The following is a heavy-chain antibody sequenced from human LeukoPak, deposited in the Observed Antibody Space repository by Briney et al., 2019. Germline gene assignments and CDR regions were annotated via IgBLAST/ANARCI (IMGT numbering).Heavy chain of an antibody. V-gene: IGHV4-59*12. Sequence: SETLSLTCTVSGGSISSYYWSWIRQPPGKGLEWIGYIYYSGSTNYNPSLKSRVTISVDTSKNQFSLKLSSVTAADTAVYYCARAGYCSGGSCYVSLGTRYNWFDPWGQGTLVSVSS. CDR2: IYYSGST. CDR1: GGSISSYY. D-gene: IGHD2-15*01. CDR3: ARAGYCSGGSCYVSLGTRYNWFDP. J-gene: IGHJ5*02.